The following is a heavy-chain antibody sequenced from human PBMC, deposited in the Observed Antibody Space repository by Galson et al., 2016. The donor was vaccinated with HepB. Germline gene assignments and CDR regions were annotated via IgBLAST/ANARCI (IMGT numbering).Heavy chain of an antibody. V-gene: IGHV1-69*13. CDR2: IIPMFRTP. CDR3: ARVADYGDAYYYYAMDV. CDR1: GGIFSTFG. J-gene: IGHJ6*02. Sequence: SVKVSCKASGGIFSTFGISWVRQAPGQGLEWKGGIIPMFRTPTYAQKFQGQVTITADEGTRTAYMDLRSLRPEDTALDYCARVADYGDAYYYYAMDVWGQGTLVTVSS. D-gene: IGHD4-17*01.